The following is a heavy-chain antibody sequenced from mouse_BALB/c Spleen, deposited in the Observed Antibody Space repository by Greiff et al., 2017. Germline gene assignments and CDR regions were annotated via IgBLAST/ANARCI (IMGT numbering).Heavy chain of an antibody. CDR3: ARDREFAY. CDR2: IRNKANGYTT. CDR1: GFTFTDYY. Sequence: EVHLVESGGGLVQPGGSLRLSCATSGFTFTDYYMSWVRQPPGKALEWLGFIRNKANGYTTEYSASVKGRFTISRDNSQSILYLQMNTLRAEDSATYYCARDREFAYWGQGTLVTVSA. J-gene: IGHJ3*01. V-gene: IGHV7-3*02.